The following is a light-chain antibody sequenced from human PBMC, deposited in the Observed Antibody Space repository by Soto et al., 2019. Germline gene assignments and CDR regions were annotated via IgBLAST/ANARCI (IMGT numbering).Light chain of an antibody. J-gene: IGKJ1*01. CDR1: QSVSRSY. CDR2: AAS. Sequence: EIVLTQSPGTLSLSPGERATLSCRASQSVSRSYFAWYQQKPGQAPRLLIYAASSRATDVPDRFSGSGSGTDFTLTISRLEPEDFAVYYCQQYGSSPRTFGQGTKVEIK. CDR3: QQYGSSPRT. V-gene: IGKV3-20*01.